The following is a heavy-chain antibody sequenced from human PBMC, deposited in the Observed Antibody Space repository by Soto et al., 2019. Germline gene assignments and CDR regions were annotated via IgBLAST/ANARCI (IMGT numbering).Heavy chain of an antibody. J-gene: IGHJ6*02. CDR2: ISYDGNNK. CDR1: GFSLSNNG. V-gene: IGHV3-30*18. CDR3: AKGGSGNYLTYYYYYGMDV. D-gene: IGHD3-22*01. Sequence: GGSLRLSCAASGFSLSNNGMHWVRQSPGKGLEWVAVISYDGNNKYYADSVKGRFTISRDNSKNTVYLEMNNLRAEDTAMYYCAKGGSGNYLTYYYYYGMDVWGQGTTVTVSS.